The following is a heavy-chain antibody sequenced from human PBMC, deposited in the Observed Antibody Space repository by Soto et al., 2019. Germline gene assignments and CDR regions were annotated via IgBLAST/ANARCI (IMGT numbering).Heavy chain of an antibody. CDR1: GCVYVGDR. Sequence: PGGSVRLSGASSGCVYVGDRRSWVRQAPGKGLEWVSGINWNGGSTGYADSVKGRFTISRDNAKNSLYLQMNSLRAEDTALYHCARDHRGVLWSGRKLRAVLDISGQGTMATVSS. D-gene: IGHD3-3*01. CDR3: ARDHRGVLWSGRKLRAVLDI. J-gene: IGHJ3*02. CDR2: INWNGGST. V-gene: IGHV3-20*01.